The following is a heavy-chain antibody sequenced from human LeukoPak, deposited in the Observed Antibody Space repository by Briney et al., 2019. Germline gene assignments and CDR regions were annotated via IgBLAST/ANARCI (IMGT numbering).Heavy chain of an antibody. J-gene: IGHJ1*01. CDR3: ARQGYCSSTSCHWGFQH. V-gene: IGHV1-2*02. D-gene: IGHD2-2*01. CDR1: GYTFTGYY. Sequence: ASVKVSCKASGYTFTGYYMHWVRQAPGQGLEWMGWINPNSGGTNYAQKFQGRVTMTRDTSISTAYMELSRLRSDDTAVYYCARQGYCSSTSCHWGFQHWGQGTLVTVSS. CDR2: INPNSGGT.